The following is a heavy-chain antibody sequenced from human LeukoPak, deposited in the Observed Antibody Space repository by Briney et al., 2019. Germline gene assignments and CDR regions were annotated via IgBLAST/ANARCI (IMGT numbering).Heavy chain of an antibody. J-gene: IGHJ3*02. D-gene: IGHD3-22*01. Sequence: GESLKISCKASGYSFTTYCIGWLRQMPGKGLEWMGIIYPGDSDTKYSPSFQGQVTISADKSISTAYVQWSSLKASDTATYYCARRNYDGIGYYDALDIWGQGTMVTVSS. V-gene: IGHV5-51*01. CDR3: ARRNYDGIGYYDALDI. CDR1: GYSFTTYC. CDR2: IYPGDSDT.